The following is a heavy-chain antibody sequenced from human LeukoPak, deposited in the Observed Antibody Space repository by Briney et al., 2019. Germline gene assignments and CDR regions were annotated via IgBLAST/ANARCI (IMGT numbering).Heavy chain of an antibody. CDR2: IYYSGST. CDR3: ARDSIAAAGTFGGDFDY. Sequence: KPSETLSLTCTVSGGSISSSSYYWGWIRQPPGKGLEWIGSIYYSGSTYYNPSLKSRVTISVDTSKNQFSLKLSSVTAADTAVYYCARDSIAAAGTFGGDFDYWGQGTLVTVSS. V-gene: IGHV4-39*07. D-gene: IGHD6-13*01. J-gene: IGHJ4*02. CDR1: GGSISSSSYY.